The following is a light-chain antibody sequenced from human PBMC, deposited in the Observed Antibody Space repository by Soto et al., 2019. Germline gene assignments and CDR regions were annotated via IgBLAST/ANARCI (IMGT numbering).Light chain of an antibody. V-gene: IGLV2-14*01. CDR1: SSDVGGYNY. CDR3: SSYTSRSTIEL. Sequence: QSVLTQPASVSGSPGQSITISCTGTSSDVGGYNYVSWYQQHPGKAPKLMIYEVSNRPSGVSNRFSGSKSGNTASLTISGLEAEDEADYYCSSYTSRSTIELFGNGTKLTV. CDR2: EVS. J-gene: IGLJ1*01.